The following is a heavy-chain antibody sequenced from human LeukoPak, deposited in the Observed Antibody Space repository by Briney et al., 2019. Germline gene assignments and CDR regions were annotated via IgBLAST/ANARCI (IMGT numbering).Heavy chain of an antibody. CDR1: GGSFSGYY. CDR3: ARDLSAVFWFDY. V-gene: IGHV4-34*01. J-gene: IGHJ4*02. CDR2: INHSGST. Sequence: SETLSLTCAVYGGSFSGYYWSWIRQPPGKGLEWIGEINHSGSTNQSPSLKSRVTISVDTSKNQFSLKLSSVTAADTAVYYCARDLSAVFWFDYWGQGTLVTVSS.